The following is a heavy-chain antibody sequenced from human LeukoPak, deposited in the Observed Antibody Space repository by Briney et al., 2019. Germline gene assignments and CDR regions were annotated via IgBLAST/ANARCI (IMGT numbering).Heavy chain of an antibody. CDR2: IYYTGST. CDR3: ARVVRDGSGYNYYFDY. J-gene: IGHJ4*02. Sequence: SETLSLTCTVSGGSISRIVYYWGWIRQPPGKGLEWIGSIYYTGSTYYTPSLRSRVTISVDTSKNQFSLKLSAVTAADTAVYYCARVVRDGSGYNYYFDYWGQGTLVTVSS. D-gene: IGHD3-22*01. V-gene: IGHV4-39*01. CDR1: GGSISRIVYY.